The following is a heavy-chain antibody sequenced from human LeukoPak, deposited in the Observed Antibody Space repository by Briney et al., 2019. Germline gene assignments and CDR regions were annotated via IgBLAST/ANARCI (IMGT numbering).Heavy chain of an antibody. J-gene: IGHJ4*02. CDR2: IRQDGNEK. Sequence: GGSLRLSCAASGFTFSNYWMSWVRQAPGKGLEWLANIRQDGNEKYYVGSVRGRFTISRDNAKNSLYLQMTSLRAEDTAVYYCARHYDILTGTFPYYWGQGTLVTVSS. D-gene: IGHD3-9*01. CDR3: ARHYDILTGTFPYY. V-gene: IGHV3-7*03. CDR1: GFTFSNYW.